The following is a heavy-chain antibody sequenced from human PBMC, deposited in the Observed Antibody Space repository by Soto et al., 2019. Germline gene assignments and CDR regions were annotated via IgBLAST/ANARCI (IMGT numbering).Heavy chain of an antibody. J-gene: IGHJ6*02. V-gene: IGHV4-59*01. D-gene: IGHD4-17*01. CDR2: IYYSGST. Sequence: QVQLQESGPGLVKPSETLSLTCTVSGGSISSYYWSWIRQPPGKGLEWIGYIYYSGSTNYNPSLKSRVTISVDTSKNQFSLKLSSVTAADTAVYYCAREEGDYQIHYGRDVWGQGTTVTVSS. CDR1: GGSISSYY. CDR3: AREEGDYQIHYGRDV.